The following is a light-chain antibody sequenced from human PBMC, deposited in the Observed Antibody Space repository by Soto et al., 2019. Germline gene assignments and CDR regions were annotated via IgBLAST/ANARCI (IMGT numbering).Light chain of an antibody. CDR3: VLYLGSGIWM. Sequence: QTVVTQEPSFSVSPGGTVTLTCGLSSGPVSTSSYPSWYQQTPGQAPRTLIHSTNTRSSGVPDRFSGSILGNKAALTITGAQADDESDYYCVLYLGSGIWMFGGGTKLTVL. J-gene: IGLJ3*02. CDR1: SGPVSTSSY. V-gene: IGLV8-61*01. CDR2: STN.